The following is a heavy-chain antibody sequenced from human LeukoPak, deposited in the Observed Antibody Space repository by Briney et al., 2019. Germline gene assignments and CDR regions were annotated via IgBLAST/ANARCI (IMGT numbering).Heavy chain of an antibody. V-gene: IGHV3-11*04. Sequence: GGSLRLSCAASGFTFSDYYMSWIRQAPGKGLEWVSYISSSGSTIYYADSVKGRFTISRDNSKNTLYLQMNSLRAEDTSVYYCARGGDTYGDYFFNVEDYWGQGTLVTVSS. J-gene: IGHJ4*02. D-gene: IGHD4-17*01. CDR2: ISSSGSTI. CDR1: GFTFSDYY. CDR3: ARGGDTYGDYFFNVEDY.